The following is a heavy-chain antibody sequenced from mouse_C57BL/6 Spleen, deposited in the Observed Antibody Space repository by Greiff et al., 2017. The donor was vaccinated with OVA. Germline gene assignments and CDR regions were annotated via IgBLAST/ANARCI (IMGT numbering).Heavy chain of an antibody. Sequence: QVQLKESGPGLVQPSQRLSITCTVSGFSLTSYGVHWVRQPPGKGLEWLGVIWSGGSTDYNAAFISRLSISKDNSKSQVFFKMNSLQADDTAIYYCAKNADYGSSVAWFAYWGQGTLVTVSA. CDR3: AKNADYGSSVAWFAY. V-gene: IGHV2-4*01. D-gene: IGHD1-1*01. CDR2: IWSGGST. CDR1: GFSLTSYG. J-gene: IGHJ3*01.